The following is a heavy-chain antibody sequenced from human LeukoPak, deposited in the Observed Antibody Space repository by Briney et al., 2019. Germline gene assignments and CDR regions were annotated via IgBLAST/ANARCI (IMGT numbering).Heavy chain of an antibody. Sequence: SGGSLRLSCAASGFTFITYAMSWVRQAPGKGLEWVSGISGGGGSTYYADSVKGRFNFSRDNSKNTLHLQMNSLRAEDTAVYYCARESRPIYPSPVKPSSGWPSYYYYGMDVWGQGTTVTVSS. D-gene: IGHD6-19*01. CDR3: ARESRPIYPSPVKPSSGWPSYYYYGMDV. V-gene: IGHV3-23*01. CDR2: ISGGGGST. CDR1: GFTFITYA. J-gene: IGHJ6*02.